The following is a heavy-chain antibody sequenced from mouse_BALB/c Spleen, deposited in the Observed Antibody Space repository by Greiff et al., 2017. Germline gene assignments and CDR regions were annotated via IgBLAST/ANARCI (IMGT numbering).Heavy chain of an antibody. CDR3: ARDGGNDGYFDD. CDR2: ISNGGGST. D-gene: IGHD2-2*01. J-gene: IGHJ2*01. V-gene: IGHV5-12-2*01. Sequence: EVKLVESGGGLVQPGGSLKLSCAASGFTFSSYTMSWVRQTPEKRLEWVAYISNGGGSTYYPDTVKGRFTISRDNAKNTLYLQMSRLKSEDTAMYCCARDGGNDGYFDDWGQGTTLTVSS. CDR1: GFTFSSYT.